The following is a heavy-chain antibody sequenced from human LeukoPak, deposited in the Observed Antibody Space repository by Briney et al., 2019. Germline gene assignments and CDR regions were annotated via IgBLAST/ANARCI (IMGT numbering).Heavy chain of an antibody. D-gene: IGHD1-1*01. CDR1: GGSISSSNYY. Sequence: SETLSLTCTVSGGSISSSNYYWGWIRQPPGKGLEWIGSIYYSGITYYNPSLKSRLTMSVDTSKSQFSLKLSSVTAADTAVYYCARLALESLDYYFDYWGQGTLVTVSS. V-gene: IGHV4-39*01. J-gene: IGHJ4*02. CDR3: ARLALESLDYYFDY. CDR2: IYYSGIT.